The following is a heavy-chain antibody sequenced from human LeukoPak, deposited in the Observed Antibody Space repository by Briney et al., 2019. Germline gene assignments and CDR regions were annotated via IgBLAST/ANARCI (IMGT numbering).Heavy chain of an antibody. D-gene: IGHD2-15*01. V-gene: IGHV5-51*01. Sequence: GESLKISCKGSGYSFTSYWIGWVRQVPGKGLEWMGIIYSGDSDTRYSPSFQGQVTISADKSISTAYLQWSSLKASDTAMYYCARQEGRRYCSGGSCYWLDWFDPWGQGTLVTVSS. CDR3: ARQEGRRYCSGGSCYWLDWFDP. J-gene: IGHJ5*02. CDR2: IYSGDSDT. CDR1: GYSFTSYW.